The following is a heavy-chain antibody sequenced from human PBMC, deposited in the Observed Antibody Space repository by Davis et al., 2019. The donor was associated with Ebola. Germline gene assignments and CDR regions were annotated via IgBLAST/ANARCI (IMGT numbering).Heavy chain of an antibody. CDR2: ISGSGGST. CDR3: AKTGGERFLEWLSTFDY. D-gene: IGHD3-3*01. J-gene: IGHJ4*02. V-gene: IGHV3-23*01. Sequence: GESLKISCAASGFTFSIYAMTWVRQAPGKGLEWVSGISGSGGSTFYADSVKGRFTISRDNSKNTLYLQMNSLRAEDTAVYYCAKTGGERFLEWLSTFDYWGQGTLVTVSS. CDR1: GFTFSIYA.